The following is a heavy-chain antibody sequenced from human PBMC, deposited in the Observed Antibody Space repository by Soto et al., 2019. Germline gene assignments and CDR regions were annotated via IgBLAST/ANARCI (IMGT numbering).Heavy chain of an antibody. J-gene: IGHJ6*03. Sequence: XSVKVSCKASGYTFTSYGISGVRQAPGQGREWMGWISAYNGNTNYAQKLQGRGTMATDTSTSTAYMELRSLRSEATAVYYCASGGYDYIWGSSRAGYMDVWGKGTTVTVSS. CDR2: ISAYNGNT. V-gene: IGHV1-18*01. CDR3: ASGGYDYIWGSSRAGYMDV. CDR1: GYTFTSYG. D-gene: IGHD3-16*02.